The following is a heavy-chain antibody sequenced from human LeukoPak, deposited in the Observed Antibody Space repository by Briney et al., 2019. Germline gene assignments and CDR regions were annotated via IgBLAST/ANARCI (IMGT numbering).Heavy chain of an antibody. CDR3: AKDPMVRGSTYDY. Sequence: GGSLRLSCAASGFTFSSYAMASVRQAPGKGLEWVSAIGPTGRSTYYAESMRGRFTISRDNSKNTLFLQMNSLRAEDTAIYYCAKDPMVRGSTYDYWGQGTQVTVSS. V-gene: IGHV3-23*01. D-gene: IGHD3-10*01. J-gene: IGHJ4*02. CDR2: IGPTGRST. CDR1: GFTFSSYA.